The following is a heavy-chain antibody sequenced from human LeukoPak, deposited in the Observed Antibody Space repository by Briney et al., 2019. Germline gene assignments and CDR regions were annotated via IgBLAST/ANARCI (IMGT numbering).Heavy chain of an antibody. J-gene: IGHJ4*02. CDR3: ARGAKSRLPPGDY. Sequence: SETLSLTCAVYGGSFSGYYWSWIRQPPGKGLEWIGEINHSGSTNYNPSLKSRATISVDTSKNQFSLKLSSVTAADTAVYYCARGAKSRLPPGDYWGQGTLVTVSS. CDR2: INHSGST. V-gene: IGHV4-34*01. D-gene: IGHD4/OR15-4a*01. CDR1: GGSFSGYY.